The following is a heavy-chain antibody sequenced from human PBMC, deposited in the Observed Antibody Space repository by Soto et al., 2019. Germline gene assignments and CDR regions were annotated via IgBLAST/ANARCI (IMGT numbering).Heavy chain of an antibody. CDR2: IYYSGST. J-gene: IGHJ5*02. V-gene: IGHV4-61*01. D-gene: IGHD2-15*01. Sequence: SETLSLTCTVSGGSVSSGSYYWSWIRQPPGKGLEWIGYIYYSGSTNYNPSLKSRVTISVDTSKNQFSLKLSSVTAADTAVYYCVRVVVAATGNFFDPWGQGTLVTVSS. CDR3: VRVVVAATGNFFDP. CDR1: GGSVSSGSYY.